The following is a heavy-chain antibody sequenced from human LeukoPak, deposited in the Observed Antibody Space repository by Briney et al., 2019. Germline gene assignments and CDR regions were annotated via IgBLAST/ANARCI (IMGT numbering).Heavy chain of an antibody. CDR3: ARDSIGNYDSSGTLDY. CDR1: GGSISSSSYY. V-gene: IGHV4-39*07. Sequence: SETLSLTCTVSGGSISSSSYYWGWIRQPPGKGLEWIGSIYYSGSTYYNPSLKSRVTISVDTSKNQFSLKLSSVTAADTAVYYCARDSIGNYDSSGTLDYWGQGTLVTASS. CDR2: IYYSGST. J-gene: IGHJ4*02. D-gene: IGHD3-22*01.